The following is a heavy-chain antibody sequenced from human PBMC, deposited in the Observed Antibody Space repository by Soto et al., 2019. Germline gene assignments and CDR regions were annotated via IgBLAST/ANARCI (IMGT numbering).Heavy chain of an antibody. V-gene: IGHV1-2*04. CDR2: INPNSGGT. CDR1: GYTFTGYY. J-gene: IGHJ6*03. CDR3: ARGSDYRDGDYQDYYYYMDV. Sequence: ASVKVSCKASGYTFTGYYMHWVRQAPGQGLEWMGWINPNSGGTNYAQKFQGWVTMTRDTSISTAYMELSRLRSDDTAVYYCARGSDYRDGDYQDYYYYMDVWGKGTTVTVSS. D-gene: IGHD4-17*01.